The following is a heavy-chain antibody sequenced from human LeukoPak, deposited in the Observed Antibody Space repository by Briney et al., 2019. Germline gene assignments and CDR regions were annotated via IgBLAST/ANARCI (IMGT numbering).Heavy chain of an antibody. CDR2: ISYSGST. Sequence: SETLSLTCTVSGASISSSSYYWGRIRQSPGKGLEWIATISYSGSTYYNPSLKSRVTLSVDTSKNQFSLKLSSVTAADTAVYYCARHYHYGSGTYRPLDPWGQGTLVTVSS. D-gene: IGHD3-10*01. V-gene: IGHV4-39*01. CDR1: GASISSSSYY. J-gene: IGHJ5*02. CDR3: ARHYHYGSGTYRPLDP.